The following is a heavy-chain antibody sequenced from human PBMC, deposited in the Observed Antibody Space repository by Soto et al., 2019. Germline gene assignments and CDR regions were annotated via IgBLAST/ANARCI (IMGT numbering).Heavy chain of an antibody. CDR2: ISGSGGST. V-gene: IGHV3-23*01. CDR3: AKDRLDIVLMVYAIGAFDY. D-gene: IGHD2-8*01. J-gene: IGHJ4*02. CDR1: GFTFSSYA. Sequence: GGSLRLSCAASGFTFSSYAMSWVRQAPGKGLEWVSAISGSGGSTYYADSVKGRFTISRDNSKNTLYLQMNSLRAEDTAVYYCAKDRLDIVLMVYAIGAFDYWGQGTLVTVSS.